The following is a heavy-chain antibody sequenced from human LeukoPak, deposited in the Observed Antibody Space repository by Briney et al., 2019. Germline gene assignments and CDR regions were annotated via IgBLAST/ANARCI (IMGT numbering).Heavy chain of an antibody. D-gene: IGHD3-9*01. Sequence: GRCLRLSCAASGFTFSSYEMNWVRQAPGKGMEWVSYISSSGSTIYYANSVKGRFTISRDNVKNSLYLQMNSLRAEDTAVYYCARGGLRYFDWLLPDFDYWGQGTLVTVSS. CDR2: ISSSGSTI. J-gene: IGHJ4*02. V-gene: IGHV3-48*03. CDR3: ARGGLRYFDWLLPDFDY. CDR1: GFTFSSYE.